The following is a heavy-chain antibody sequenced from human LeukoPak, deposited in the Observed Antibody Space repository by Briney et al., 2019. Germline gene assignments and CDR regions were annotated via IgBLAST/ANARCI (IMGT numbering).Heavy chain of an antibody. V-gene: IGHV3-7*01. J-gene: IGHJ4*02. Sequence: GGSLRLSCAASGFTFSTYWMSWVRQAPGKGVEWVANIKQDGSELYYVDSVKGRFTISRDNAKNSLYLQMNSLRAEDMAVYYCARDTAVAGLNDYWGRGTLVTVSS. CDR3: ARDTAVAGLNDY. CDR1: GFTFSTYW. CDR2: IKQDGSEL. D-gene: IGHD6-19*01.